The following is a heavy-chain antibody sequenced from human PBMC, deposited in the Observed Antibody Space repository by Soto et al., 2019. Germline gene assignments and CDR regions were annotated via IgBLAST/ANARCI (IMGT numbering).Heavy chain of an antibody. CDR3: ASLALMVRGVTPHGMDV. J-gene: IGHJ6*02. V-gene: IGHV4-39*01. D-gene: IGHD3-10*01. CDR1: GGSISSSSYY. Sequence: SETLSLTCTVSGGSISSSSYYWGWIRQPPGKGLEWIGSIYYSGSTYYNPSLKSRVTISVDTSKNQFSLKLSSVTAADTAVYYCASLALMVRGVTPHGMDVWGQGTTVTVSS. CDR2: IYYSGST.